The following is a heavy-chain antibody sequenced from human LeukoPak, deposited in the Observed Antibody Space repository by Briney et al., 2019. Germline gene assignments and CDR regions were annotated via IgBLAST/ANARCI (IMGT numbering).Heavy chain of an antibody. J-gene: IGHJ6*03. V-gene: IGHV4-34*01. CDR3: ARGPDYCSSTSCYDGYYYYYYMDV. D-gene: IGHD2-2*01. CDR1: GGSFSGYY. CDR2: INHSGST. Sequence: SETLSLTCAVYGGSFSGYYWSWIRQPPGKGLEWIGEINHSGSTNYNPSLKSRVTISVDTSKNQFSLKLSSVTAADTAVYYCARGPDYCSSTSCYDGYYYYYYMDVWGKGTTVTVSS.